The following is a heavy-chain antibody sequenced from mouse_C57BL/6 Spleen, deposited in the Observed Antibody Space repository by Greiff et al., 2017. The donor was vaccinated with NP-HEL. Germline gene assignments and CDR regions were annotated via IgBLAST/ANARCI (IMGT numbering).Heavy chain of an antibody. J-gene: IGHJ4*01. V-gene: IGHV1-26*01. CDR1: GYTFTDYY. D-gene: IGHD1-1*01. CDR2: INPNNGGT. Sequence: EVQLQQSGPELVKPGASVKISCKASGYTFTDYYMNWVKQSHGKSLEWIGDINPNNGGTSYNQKFKGKATLTVDKSSSTAYMERRSLTSEDFEVYYCARGDYYGRYYYAMDYWGQGTSVTVSS. CDR3: ARGDYYGRYYYAMDY.